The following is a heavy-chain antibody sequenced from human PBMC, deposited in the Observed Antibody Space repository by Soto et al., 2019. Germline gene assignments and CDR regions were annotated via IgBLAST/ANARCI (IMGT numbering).Heavy chain of an antibody. D-gene: IGHD1-26*01. V-gene: IGHV4-31*03. Sequence: QVQLQESGPGLVKPSQTLSLTCTVSGGSISSGNYYWSWIRQHPGKGLEWIGFIYYSGNTCYNPSLKSRVTISVDTSKNQFSLKLGSVTAADTAVYYCARATPDSADYWGQGTLVTVSS. CDR3: ARATPDSADY. CDR1: GGSISSGNYY. J-gene: IGHJ4*02. CDR2: IYYSGNT.